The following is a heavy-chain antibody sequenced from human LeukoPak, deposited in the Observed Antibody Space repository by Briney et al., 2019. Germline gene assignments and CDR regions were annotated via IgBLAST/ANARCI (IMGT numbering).Heavy chain of an antibody. Sequence: GESLKISCKGSGYSFTSYWIGWVRQMPGKGLEWVGIIYPGDYDTRYSPSFQGQVTISVDKSISTAYLQWSSLKASDTAMYYCSRRARYCSSTTCWFDAFDIWGQGTMVTVSS. J-gene: IGHJ3*02. CDR1: GYSFTSYW. CDR2: IYPGDYDT. D-gene: IGHD2-2*01. CDR3: SRRARYCSSTTCWFDAFDI. V-gene: IGHV5-51*01.